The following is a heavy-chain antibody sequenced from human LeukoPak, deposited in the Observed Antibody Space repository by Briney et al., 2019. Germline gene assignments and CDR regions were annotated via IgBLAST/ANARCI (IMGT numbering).Heavy chain of an antibody. D-gene: IGHD6-13*01. CDR3: ARHGSAAGMSTFDY. J-gene: IGHJ4*02. CDR1: GFTFSSYA. CDR2: ISYDGSNK. V-gene: IGHV3-30*04. Sequence: GGSLRLSCAASGFTFSSYAMHWVRQAPGKGLEWVAVISYDGSNKYYADSVKGRFTISRDNSKNTLYLQMNSLRAEDTAVYYCARHGSAAGMSTFDYWGQGTLVTVSS.